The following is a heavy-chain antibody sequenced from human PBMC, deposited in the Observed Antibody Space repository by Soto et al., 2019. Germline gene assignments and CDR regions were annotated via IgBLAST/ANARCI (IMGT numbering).Heavy chain of an antibody. D-gene: IGHD3-22*01. CDR2: IYYSGST. CDR3: ARHHIYYDSSGYLDY. V-gene: IGHV4-39*01. CDR1: GGSISSSSYY. J-gene: IGHJ4*02. Sequence: SETLSLTCTVSGGSISSSSYYWGWIRQPPGKGLEWIGSIYYSGSTYYNPSLKSRVTISVDTSKNQFSLKLSFVTAADTAVYYCARHHIYYDSSGYLDYWGQGTLVTVSS.